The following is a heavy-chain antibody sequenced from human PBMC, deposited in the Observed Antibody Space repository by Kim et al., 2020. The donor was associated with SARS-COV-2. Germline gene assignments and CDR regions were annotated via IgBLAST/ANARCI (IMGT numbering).Heavy chain of an antibody. V-gene: IGHV1-69*13. D-gene: IGHD3-22*01. CDR2: IIPIFGTA. J-gene: IGHJ6*02. Sequence: SVKVSCKASGGTFSSYAISWVRQAPGQGLEWMGGIIPIFGTANYAQKFQGRVTITADESTSTAYMELSSLRSEDTAVYYCARLYYYDSSGERRTYYYYYGMDVWGQGTTVTVSS. CDR3: ARLYYYDSSGERRTYYYYYGMDV. CDR1: GGTFSSYA.